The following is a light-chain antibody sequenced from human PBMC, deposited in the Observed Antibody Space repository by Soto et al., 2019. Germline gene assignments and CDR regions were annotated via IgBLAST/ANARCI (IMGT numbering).Light chain of an antibody. J-gene: IGKJ2*01. Sequence: EIVMTQSPATLSVSPGEGATLSCRASQSVRSNLAWYQQKPGQAPRLLIYGASPRAPGIPARFSGSGSGTEFTLTISSLQSEDFAVYYCQHYDDWPYTFGQGNKLEIK. CDR3: QHYDDWPYT. CDR2: GAS. V-gene: IGKV3-15*01. CDR1: QSVRSN.